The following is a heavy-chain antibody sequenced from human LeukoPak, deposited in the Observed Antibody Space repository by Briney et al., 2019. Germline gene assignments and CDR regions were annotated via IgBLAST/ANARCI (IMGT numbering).Heavy chain of an antibody. D-gene: IGHD5-24*01. CDR1: GGSFSGYY. CDR2: ISGSGGST. CDR3: AKGRGDGYNPYYYGMDV. J-gene: IGHJ6*02. Sequence: ETLSLTCTVYGGSFSGYYWSWVRQAPGKGLEWVSAISGSGGSTYYADSVKGRFTISRDNSKNTLYLQMNSLRAEDTAVYYCAKGRGDGYNPYYYGMDVWGQGTTVTVSS. V-gene: IGHV3-23*01.